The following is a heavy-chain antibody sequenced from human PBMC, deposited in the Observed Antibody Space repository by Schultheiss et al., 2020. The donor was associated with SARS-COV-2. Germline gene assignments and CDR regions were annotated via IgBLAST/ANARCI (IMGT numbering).Heavy chain of an antibody. V-gene: IGHV3-69-1*01. J-gene: IGHJ4*02. CDR3: ASDYNDFSFDN. Sequence: GGSLRLSCVVSGLTFRDYQMNWVRQAPGKGLEWVSYISSSSTIYYADSVKGRFTISRDNAKNSLFLQMDSLRAEDTAVYYCASDYNDFSFDNWGQGTLVTVSS. D-gene: IGHD1-14*01. CDR1: GLTFRDYQ. CDR2: ISSSSTI.